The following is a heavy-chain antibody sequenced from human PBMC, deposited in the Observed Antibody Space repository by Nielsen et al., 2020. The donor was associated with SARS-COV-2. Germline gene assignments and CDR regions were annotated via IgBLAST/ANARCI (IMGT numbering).Heavy chain of an antibody. D-gene: IGHD3-10*01. V-gene: IGHV4-59*01. Sequence: SETLSLTCSVSGPSMSGFYWNWVRQPPGKGLEWIGSIHNSGSTNYKSSLRSRVTMSVDGSKNQFSLKLTSVTAADTAVYYCARTSGFDPDDAFDVWGQGTMVTVSS. J-gene: IGHJ3*01. CDR2: IHNSGST. CDR1: GPSMSGFY. CDR3: ARTSGFDPDDAFDV.